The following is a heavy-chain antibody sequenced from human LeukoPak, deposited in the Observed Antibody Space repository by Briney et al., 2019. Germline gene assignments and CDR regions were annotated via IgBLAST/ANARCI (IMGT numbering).Heavy chain of an antibody. CDR2: ISSSGSTL. V-gene: IGHV3-11*01. J-gene: IGHJ4*02. CDR3: ARRRYNWNAIDY. Sequence: GGSLRLSCAASGFTFSDYYMSWIRQAPGKGLEWVSYISSSGSTLYYADSVKGRITISRDNAKNSLYLQMNSLRAEDTAVYYCARRRYNWNAIDYWGQGTVVTVSS. D-gene: IGHD1-20*01. CDR1: GFTFSDYY.